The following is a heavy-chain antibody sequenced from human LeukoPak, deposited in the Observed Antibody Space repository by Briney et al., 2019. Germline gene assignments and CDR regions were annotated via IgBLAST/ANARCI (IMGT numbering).Heavy chain of an antibody. D-gene: IGHD5-18*01. Sequence: RGSLRLSCAASGFTFSSYSMNWVRQAPGKGLEWVSGVSGSGGGTYYADSVKGRFTVSRDNSKNTLHLQMSSLRVEDTAVYYCARVWRGNTYGPGDYWGQGTLVTVSS. CDR3: ARVWRGNTYGPGDY. CDR1: GFTFSSYS. V-gene: IGHV3-23*01. CDR2: VSGSGGGT. J-gene: IGHJ4*02.